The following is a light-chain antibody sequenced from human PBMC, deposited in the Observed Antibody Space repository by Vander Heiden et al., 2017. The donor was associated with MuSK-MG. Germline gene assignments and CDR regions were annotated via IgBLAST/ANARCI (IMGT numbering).Light chain of an antibody. CDR2: GAS. V-gene: IGKV3-20*01. CDR3: QRFGGSLKFT. CDR1: QSVGSTS. Sequence: DIQLTQSPGTLSFSPGERADLSCRTNQSVGSTSVAWYQHKPGQGPRLLIHGASNRATGIPDRFSGSGSGTDFTLTVSRLEPEDFAVYYCQRFGGSLKFTFGPGTRVEMK. J-gene: IGKJ3*01.